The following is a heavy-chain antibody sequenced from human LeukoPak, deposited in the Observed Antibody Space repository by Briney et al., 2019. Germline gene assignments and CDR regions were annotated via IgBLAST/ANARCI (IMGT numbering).Heavy chain of an antibody. CDR1: GGSISSYY. Sequence: SETLSLTCTVSGGSISSYYWSWIRQPPGKGLEWIAYIYYSGSTNYNPSLKSRVTISVDTSKNQLSLKLSSVTAADTAVYYCARGQYCSGGSCLFDYWGQGTLVTVSS. D-gene: IGHD2-15*01. J-gene: IGHJ4*02. CDR3: ARGQYCSGGSCLFDY. V-gene: IGHV4-59*01. CDR2: IYYSGST.